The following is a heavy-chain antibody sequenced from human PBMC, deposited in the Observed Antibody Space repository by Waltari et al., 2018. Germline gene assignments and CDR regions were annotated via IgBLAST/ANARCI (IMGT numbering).Heavy chain of an antibody. V-gene: IGHV4-39*01. CDR2: ISYSGAT. CDR1: GVSIISNRHY. Sequence: QLQLQESGPGLVMPSETLSLTCSVFGVSIISNRHYWGWIRQPPGQGLEWIATISYSGATYSTPSLKSRVTISRDTSKTQLSLKLGSVTAAGTAVYYCATYIGASVGTAAFDVWGQGTMVIVSS. J-gene: IGHJ3*01. D-gene: IGHD5-12*01. CDR3: ATYIGASVGTAAFDV.